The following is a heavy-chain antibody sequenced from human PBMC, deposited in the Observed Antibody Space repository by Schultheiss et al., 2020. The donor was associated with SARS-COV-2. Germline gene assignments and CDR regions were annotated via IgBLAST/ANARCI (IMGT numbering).Heavy chain of an antibody. V-gene: IGHV3-23*01. CDR1: GFTFSSYA. D-gene: IGHD3-22*01. CDR2: ISGSGGST. J-gene: IGHJ3*02. CDR3: ASYYYDSSGAFDI. Sequence: GESLKISCAASGFTFSSYAMSWVRQAPGKGLEWVSAISGSGGSTYYADSVKGRFTISRDNSKNTLYLQMNSLRAEDTAVYYCASYYYDSSGAFDIWGQGTMVTVSS.